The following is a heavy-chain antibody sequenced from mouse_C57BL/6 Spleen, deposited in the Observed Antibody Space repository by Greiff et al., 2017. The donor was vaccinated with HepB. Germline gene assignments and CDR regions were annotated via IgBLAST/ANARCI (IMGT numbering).Heavy chain of an antibody. CDR1: GYTFTSYT. CDR2: INPSSGYT. D-gene: IGHD2-4*01. J-gene: IGHJ3*01. Sequence: VQLQQSGAELARPGASVKMSCKASGYTFTSYTMHWVKQRPGQGLEWIGYINPSSGYTKYNQKFKDKATLTADKSSSTAYMQLSSLTSEDSAVYYCAREIYYDYIGGFAYWGQGTLVTVSA. CDR3: AREIYYDYIGGFAY. V-gene: IGHV1-4*01.